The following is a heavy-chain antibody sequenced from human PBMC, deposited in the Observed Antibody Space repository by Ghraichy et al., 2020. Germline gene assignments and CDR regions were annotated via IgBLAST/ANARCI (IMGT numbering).Heavy chain of an antibody. J-gene: IGHJ3*02. CDR3: ANRIAADSGFDI. CDR1: GFTVIKNY. V-gene: IGHV3-66*01. D-gene: IGHD6-25*01. CDR2: IYASGTT. Sequence: GGSLRLSCAASGFTVIKNYMIWVRQAPGKGLEWVSLIYASGTTDYRPAVKGRFTISRDNSKNTLDLQMNSLRAEDTAVYFCANRIAADSGFDIWGLGTMVTVDS.